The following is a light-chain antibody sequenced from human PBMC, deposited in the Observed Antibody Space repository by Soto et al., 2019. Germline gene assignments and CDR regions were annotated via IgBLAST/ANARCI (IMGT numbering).Light chain of an antibody. Sequence: EIVMTQSPATLSVSPGERATLSCRASQSVSSNLAWYQQKPGQAPRLLIYGASTRATGIPARFSGSGSGTEFTLTISSLQSEDFEVYYCQQYNNWPRTFCQGTKVEIK. J-gene: IGKJ1*01. CDR3: QQYNNWPRT. CDR1: QSVSSN. CDR2: GAS. V-gene: IGKV3-15*01.